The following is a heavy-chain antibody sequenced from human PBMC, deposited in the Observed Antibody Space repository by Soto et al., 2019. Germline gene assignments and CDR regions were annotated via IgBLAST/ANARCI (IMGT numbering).Heavy chain of an antibody. CDR2: IKDRGTT. D-gene: IGHD1-1*01. CDR3: ARGARPGTPIVVTTATSDYFDY. V-gene: IGHV4-34*01. CDR1: GGSCSSYA. J-gene: IGHJ4*02. Sequence: PSETLSLTCAVYGGSCSSYAWTWIRQPPGQGLEWIGEIKDRGTTNSNPSLKSRVTISVDTSQNQVSLKLRSVTAAATAVYSCARGARPGTPIVVTTATSDYFDYWGQGNVVT.